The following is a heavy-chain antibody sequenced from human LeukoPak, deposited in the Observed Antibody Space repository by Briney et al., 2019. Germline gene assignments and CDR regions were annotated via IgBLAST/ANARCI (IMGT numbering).Heavy chain of an antibody. Sequence: PGGSLRLSCGVSGFTFSHFAMSWVRQAPGKGLQCDADFVKARFTISRDNSKNTLYLQMTGLRAEDTAVYYCAKLKRVGIAPFDDWGQGILVTVSS. CDR1: GFTFSHFA. V-gene: IGHV3-23*01. CDR3: AKLKRVGIAPFDD. D-gene: IGHD3-10*01. J-gene: IGHJ4*02.